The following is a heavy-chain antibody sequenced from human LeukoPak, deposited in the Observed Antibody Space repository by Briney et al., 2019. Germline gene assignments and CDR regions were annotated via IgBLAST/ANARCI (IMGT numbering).Heavy chain of an antibody. V-gene: IGHV3-23*01. J-gene: IGHJ4*02. Sequence: GGSLRLSCAASGFTFSSDGMTWVRQAPGKGLEWVSSIGASGDGTVYADSVKGRFTISRDNSKNTLYLQMGSLRAEDMAFYYCARGGAYGSGSYYNMDYWGQGTLVTVSS. CDR2: IGASGDGT. D-gene: IGHD3-10*01. CDR1: GFTFSSDG. CDR3: ARGGAYGSGSYYNMDY.